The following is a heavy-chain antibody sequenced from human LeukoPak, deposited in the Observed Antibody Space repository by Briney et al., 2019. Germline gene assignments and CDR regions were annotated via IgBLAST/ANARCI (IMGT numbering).Heavy chain of an antibody. J-gene: IGHJ4*02. CDR2: IIPFLSLT. Sequence: GASVKVSCKASGYTFTGYYMHWVRQAPGQGLEWLGRIIPFLSLTNYAQNFQDRVTITADKSTSTAYMELSSLRSEDTAVYYCARSLNFASPMTFDYWGQGTLVTVSS. V-gene: IGHV1-69*02. CDR1: GYTFTGYY. CDR3: ARSLNFASPMTFDY. D-gene: IGHD3-16*01.